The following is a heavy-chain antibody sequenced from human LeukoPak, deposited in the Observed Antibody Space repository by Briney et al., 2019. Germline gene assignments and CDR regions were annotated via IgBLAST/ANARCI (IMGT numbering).Heavy chain of an antibody. Sequence: GGSLRLSCAVSGITLSNYGMSWVRQAPGKGLEWVAGISGSGGSTNYADSVKSRFTISRDSAKNTLYLQMNRLRAGDTAVYFCAKRGVVIRVILVGFHKEAYYFDSWGQGALVTVSS. CDR1: GITLSNYG. V-gene: IGHV3-23*01. D-gene: IGHD3-10*01. J-gene: IGHJ4*02. CDR2: ISGSGGST. CDR3: AKRGVVIRVILVGFHKEAYYFDS.